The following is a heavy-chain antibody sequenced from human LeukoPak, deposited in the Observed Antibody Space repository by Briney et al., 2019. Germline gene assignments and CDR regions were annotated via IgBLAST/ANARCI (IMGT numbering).Heavy chain of an antibody. CDR1: GGTFSSYA. Sequence: SVRVSCKASGGTFSSYAISWVRQAPGQGLEWMGGIIPIFGTANYAQKFQGRATITTDESTSTAYMELSSLRSEDTAVYYCARERGGPGAGDRVVTRRLGFDPWGQGTLVTVSS. D-gene: IGHD3-22*01. CDR3: ARERGGPGAGDRVVTRRLGFDP. V-gene: IGHV1-69*05. CDR2: IIPIFGTA. J-gene: IGHJ5*02.